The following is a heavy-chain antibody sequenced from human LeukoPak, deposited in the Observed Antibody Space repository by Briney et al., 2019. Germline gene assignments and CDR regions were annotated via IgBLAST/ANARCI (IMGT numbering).Heavy chain of an antibody. CDR2: FDPEDGET. J-gene: IGHJ4*02. Sequence: ASVKVSCKVSGYTLTELSMHWVRQAPGKGLEWMGGFDPEDGETIYAQKFQGRVTMTEDTSTDTAYMELSSLRSEDTAVYYCATGYYYDSSGYDFSRLFDYWGQGTLVTVSS. D-gene: IGHD3-22*01. CDR3: ATGYYYDSSGYDFSRLFDY. V-gene: IGHV1-24*01. CDR1: GYTLTELS.